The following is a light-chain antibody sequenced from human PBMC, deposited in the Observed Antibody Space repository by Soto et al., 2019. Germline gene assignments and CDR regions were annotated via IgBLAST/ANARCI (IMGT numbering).Light chain of an antibody. CDR1: ESVSSN. J-gene: IGKJ1*01. CDR2: GAS. V-gene: IGKV3-15*01. Sequence: EIVMMQSPATLSVSPGERATLFCRASESVSSNLAWYQQKPGQAPRLLIYGASTRATDIPARFNGSGSGTEFSLTISSLQSEDFALYYCQQYHNWPPAWTFGQGTKVEIK. CDR3: QQYHNWPPAWT.